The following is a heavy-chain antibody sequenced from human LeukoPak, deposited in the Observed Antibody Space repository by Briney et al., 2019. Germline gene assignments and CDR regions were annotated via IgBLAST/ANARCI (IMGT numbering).Heavy chain of an antibody. V-gene: IGHV4-59*01. CDR1: GGSIRSYY. D-gene: IGHD3-3*01. J-gene: IGHJ6*03. Sequence: SETLSLTCTVSGGSIRSYYWSWIRQPPGKGLEWVGYIYYSGCTNYNPSLKRRGTISVDTSKNQFSLKMSSVTAADTAVYYCARDKDFGVAYYMDVWGKGTTVTVSS. CDR2: IYYSGCT. CDR3: ARDKDFGVAYYMDV.